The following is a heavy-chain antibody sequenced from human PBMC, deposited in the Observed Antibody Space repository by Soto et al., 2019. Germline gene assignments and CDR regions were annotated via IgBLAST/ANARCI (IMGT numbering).Heavy chain of an antibody. V-gene: IGHV5-10-1*01. Sequence: PGESLKISCKGSGYSFTSYWISWVRQMPGKGLEWMGRIDPSDSYTNYSPSFQGHVTISADKSISTAYLQWSSLKASDTAMYYCARRPLGDSSIASPVGYYGMDVWGQGTTVTVSS. CDR2: IDPSDSYT. J-gene: IGHJ6*02. D-gene: IGHD6-13*01. CDR3: ARRPLGDSSIASPVGYYGMDV. CDR1: GYSFTSYW.